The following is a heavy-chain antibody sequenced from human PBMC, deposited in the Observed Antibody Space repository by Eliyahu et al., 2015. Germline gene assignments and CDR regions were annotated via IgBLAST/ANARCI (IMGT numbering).Heavy chain of an antibody. CDR3: VREGNYWFFDV. CDR1: GFTFSTSD. J-gene: IGHJ2*01. Sequence: EAQLVESGGGVVKPGESLRLSCATSGFTFSTSDMHWVRQAPGKGLEWVSGIGSGGDTFYPDSVKGRFTISRDVPGNSVYLHLNSLTAGDTAVYYCVREGNYWFFDVWGRGTLVTVSS. V-gene: IGHV3-13*01. CDR2: IGSGGDT.